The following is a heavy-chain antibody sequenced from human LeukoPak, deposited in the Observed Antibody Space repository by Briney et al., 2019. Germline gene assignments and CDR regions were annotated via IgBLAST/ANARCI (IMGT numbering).Heavy chain of an antibody. J-gene: IGHJ4*02. CDR2: IRYDGSNK. CDR1: GFTFSSYG. CDR3: AKDWEKMATTRGIGY. V-gene: IGHV3-30*02. Sequence: GGSLRLPCAASGFTFSSYGMHWVRQAPGKGLEWVAFIRYDGSNKYYADSVKGRFTISRDNSKNTLYLQMNSLRAEDTAVYYCAKDWEKMATTRGIGYWGQGTLVTVSS. D-gene: IGHD5-24*01.